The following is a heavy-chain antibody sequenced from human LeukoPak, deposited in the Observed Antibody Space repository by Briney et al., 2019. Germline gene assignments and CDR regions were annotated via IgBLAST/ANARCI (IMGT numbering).Heavy chain of an antibody. CDR1: GYTFTGYY. Sequence: ASVKVSCKASGYTFTGYYMHWVRQAPGQGLEWMGWINPNSGGTNYAQKFQGRVIMTRDTSISTAYMELSRLRSDDTAVYYCARDRCSSTSCYRKNWFDPWGQGTLVTVSS. CDR2: INPNSGGT. D-gene: IGHD2-2*02. V-gene: IGHV1-2*02. CDR3: ARDRCSSTSCYRKNWFDP. J-gene: IGHJ5*02.